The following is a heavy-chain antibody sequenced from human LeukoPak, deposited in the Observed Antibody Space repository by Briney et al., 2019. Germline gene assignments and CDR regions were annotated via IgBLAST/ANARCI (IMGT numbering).Heavy chain of an antibody. CDR3: ARHYSRGIAVAGSKYNWFDP. CDR1: GGSMSPYH. J-gene: IGHJ5*02. CDR2: IYYSGST. Sequence: SETLSLTCTVSGGSMSPYHWGWIRQPPGKGLEWTGYIYYSGSTNYNPSLKSRVTISVDTSKNQFSLKLSSVTAADTAVYYCARHYSRGIAVAGSKYNWFDPWGQGTLVTVSS. V-gene: IGHV4-59*08. D-gene: IGHD6-19*01.